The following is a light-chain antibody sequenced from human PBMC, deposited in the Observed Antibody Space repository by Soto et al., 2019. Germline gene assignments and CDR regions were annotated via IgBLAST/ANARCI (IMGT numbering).Light chain of an antibody. Sequence: DIQMTQSPSSLSASVGDRVTSTSQSSKDIKTYLNWYQKKPGKAPNLLIYDASNLETGVPSRFSGSGSGTDFTFTISSLQPEDIATYYCQHYDNLPPFTFGPGTKVDIK. CDR3: QHYDNLPPFT. CDR2: DAS. CDR1: KDIKTY. V-gene: IGKV1-33*01. J-gene: IGKJ3*01.